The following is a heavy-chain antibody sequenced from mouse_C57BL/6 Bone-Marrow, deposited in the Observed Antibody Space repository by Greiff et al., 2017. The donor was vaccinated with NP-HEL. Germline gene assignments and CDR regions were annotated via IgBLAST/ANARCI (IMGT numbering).Heavy chain of an antibody. Sequence: EVQLQQSGPELVKPGASVKISCKASGYTFTDYYMNWVKQSHGKSLEWIGDINPNNGGTSYNQKFKGKATLTVDKSSSTAYMERRSLTSEDSAVYYCARGGYYYGSRDYWGQGTTLTVSS. CDR2: INPNNGGT. D-gene: IGHD1-1*01. CDR3: ARGGYYYGSRDY. V-gene: IGHV1-26*01. CDR1: GYTFTDYY. J-gene: IGHJ2*01.